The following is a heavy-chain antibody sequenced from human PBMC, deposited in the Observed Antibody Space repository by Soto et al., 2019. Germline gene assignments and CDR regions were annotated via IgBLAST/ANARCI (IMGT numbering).Heavy chain of an antibody. CDR2: TYYRSKWYN. V-gene: IGHV6-1*01. CDR3: ARGYCSSTSGYLNWFDP. J-gene: IGHJ5*02. D-gene: IGHD2-2*01. CDR1: GDSVSSNSAA. Sequence: SQTLSLTCAISGDSVSSNSAAWNWIRQSPSRGLEWLGRTYYRSKWYNDYAVSVKSRITINPDTSKNQFSLQLNSVTPENTAVYYWARGYCSSTSGYLNWFDPWGQGTLVTVSS.